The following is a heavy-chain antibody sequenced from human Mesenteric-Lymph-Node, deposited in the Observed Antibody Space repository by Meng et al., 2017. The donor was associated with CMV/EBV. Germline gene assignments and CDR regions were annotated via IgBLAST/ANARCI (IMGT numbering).Heavy chain of an antibody. J-gene: IGHJ4*02. D-gene: IGHD5-12*01. CDR2: INTNTGNP. V-gene: IGHV7-4-1*02. CDR1: GYTLTSYA. Sequence: KASGYTLTSYAMNWVRQAPGQGLEWMGWINTNTGNPTYAQGFTGRFVFSLNTSVSTAYLQISSLKAEDTAVYYCARPTRGYSGYFGYWGQGTLVTVSS. CDR3: ARPTRGYSGYFGY.